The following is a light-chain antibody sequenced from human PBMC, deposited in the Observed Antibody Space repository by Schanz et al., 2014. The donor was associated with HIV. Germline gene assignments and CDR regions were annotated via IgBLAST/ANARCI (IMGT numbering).Light chain of an antibody. J-gene: IGLJ1*01. CDR3: CSYAGTYTFV. CDR2: EVS. CDR1: SSDVGGYNY. V-gene: IGLV2-11*01. Sequence: QSALTQPPSASGSPGQSVTISCTGTSSDVGGYNYVSWYQQHPGKAPKLLIYEVSDRPSGVPDRFSGSKSGNTASLTISGLQAEDEADYYCCSYAGTYTFVFGTGTKLTVL.